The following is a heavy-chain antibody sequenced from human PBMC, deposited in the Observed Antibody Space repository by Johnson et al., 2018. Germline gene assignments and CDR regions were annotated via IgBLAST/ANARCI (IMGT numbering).Heavy chain of an antibody. CDR3: SGDDNSGYYPPGYYYYMDV. D-gene: IGHD3-22*01. Sequence: QVQLVQSGAEVRKPGSSVKLSCKASGGTFSSHTFTWVRQAPGQGLAWMGRIIPILDMANYEQKFPGRVTITADKSTAPAYMGLSSLGSDDTAVYYWSGDDNSGYYPPGYYYYMDVWGKGTTVIVSS. CDR1: GGTFSSHT. J-gene: IGHJ6*03. CDR2: IIPILDMA. V-gene: IGHV1-69*08.